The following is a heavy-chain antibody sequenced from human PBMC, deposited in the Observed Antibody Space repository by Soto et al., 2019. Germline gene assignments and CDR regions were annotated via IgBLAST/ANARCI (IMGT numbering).Heavy chain of an antibody. J-gene: IGHJ4*02. Sequence: GGSLSLSCAASGFTFSSYAMSWVRQAPGKGLEWVSTISGSGGRTHYADSVKGRFTISRDNSKNTLDLQMNSLRAEDTAVYYCAKGASVNWNPDYWGQGTLVTVSS. CDR2: ISGSGGRT. V-gene: IGHV3-23*01. CDR1: GFTFSSYA. CDR3: AKGASVNWNPDY. D-gene: IGHD1-1*01.